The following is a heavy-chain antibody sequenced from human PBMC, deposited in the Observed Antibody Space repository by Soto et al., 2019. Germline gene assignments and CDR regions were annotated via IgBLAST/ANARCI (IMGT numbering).Heavy chain of an antibody. V-gene: IGHV4-34*01. D-gene: IGHD2-2*01. CDR1: GGSFSGYY. CDR3: ARGRAPGYCSSTSCYFGWFDP. Sequence: QVQLQQWGAGLLKPSETLSLTCAVYGGSFSGYYWSWIRQPPGKGLEWIGEINHSGSTNYNPSLKCRVTISVDTSKNQFSLKLSSVTAADTAVYYCARGRAPGYCSSTSCYFGWFDPWGQGTLVTVSS. J-gene: IGHJ5*02. CDR2: INHSGST.